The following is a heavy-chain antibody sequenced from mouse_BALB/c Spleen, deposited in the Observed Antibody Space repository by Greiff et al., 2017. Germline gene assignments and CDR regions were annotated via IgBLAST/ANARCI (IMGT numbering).Heavy chain of an antibody. CDR1: GFNIKDTY. D-gene: IGHD2-14*01. V-gene: IGHV14-3*02. Sequence: VHVKQSGAELVKPGASVKLSCTASGFNIKDTYMHWVKQRPEQGLEWIGRIDPANGNTKYDPKFQGKATITADTSSNTAYLQLSSLTSEDTAVYYCARGGYDGLYYAMDYWGQGTSVTVSS. CDR2: IDPANGNT. CDR3: ARGGYDGLYYAMDY. J-gene: IGHJ4*01.